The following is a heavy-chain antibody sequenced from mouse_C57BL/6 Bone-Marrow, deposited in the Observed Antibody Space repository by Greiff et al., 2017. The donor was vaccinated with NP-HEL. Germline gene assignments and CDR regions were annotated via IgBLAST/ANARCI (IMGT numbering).Heavy chain of an antibody. D-gene: IGHD4-1*01. CDR1: GFTFSDYG. V-gene: IGHV5-15*01. J-gene: IGHJ4*01. CDR2: ISNFAYSI. CDR3: ARLLGRYYYAMDY. Sequence: EVKLVESGGGLVQPGGSLKLSCAASGFTFSDYGMAWVRQAPRKGPAWVAFISNFAYSIYSAHTVTGRFTISRENAKNTLYLEMSSLRSEDTAMYYCARLLGRYYYAMDYWGQGTSVTVSS.